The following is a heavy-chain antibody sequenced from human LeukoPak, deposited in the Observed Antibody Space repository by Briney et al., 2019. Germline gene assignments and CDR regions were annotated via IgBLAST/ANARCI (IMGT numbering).Heavy chain of an antibody. CDR3: AIVTTADGY. CDR1: GYSFTGYY. CDR2: INPTHGGT. V-gene: IGHV1-2*02. Sequence: ASVKVSCKASGYSFTGYYIHWVRQAPGQGLEWMGWINPTHGGTNYAQKFQGRVTMTRDTSISTAYMEVGRLRSDDTAMYYCAIVTTADGYWGQGTLLTVSS. J-gene: IGHJ4*02. D-gene: IGHD4-17*01.